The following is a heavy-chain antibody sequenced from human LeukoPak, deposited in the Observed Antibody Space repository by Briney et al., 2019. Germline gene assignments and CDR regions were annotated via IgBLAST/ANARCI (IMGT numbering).Heavy chain of an antibody. CDR2: ISAYNGDT. CDR3: ARASGHYYYYYMDV. V-gene: IGHV1-18*01. D-gene: IGHD1-26*01. CDR1: GGTFSSYA. J-gene: IGHJ6*03. Sequence: ASVKVSCKASGGTFSSYAISWVRQAPGQGLEWMGWISAYNGDTIYAQKFQGRVTMTADTSTNTAYMDLRSLRSDDTAVYYCARASGHYYYYYMDVWAKGTTVTISS.